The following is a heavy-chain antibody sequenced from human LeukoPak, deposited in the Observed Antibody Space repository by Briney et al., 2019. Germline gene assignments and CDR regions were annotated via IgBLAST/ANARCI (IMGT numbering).Heavy chain of an antibody. J-gene: IGHJ6*02. V-gene: IGHV1-18*01. CDR1: GYTFTSCG. D-gene: IGHD2-15*01. Sequence: ASVKVSCKASGYTFTSCGISWVRQAPGQGLEWMGWISAYNGNTNYAQKLQGRVTMTTDTSTSTAYMELRSLRSDDTAVYYCARDQYICSGGSCYLHYYYYYGMDVWGQGTTVTVSS. CDR3: ARDQYICSGGSCYLHYYYYYGMDV. CDR2: ISAYNGNT.